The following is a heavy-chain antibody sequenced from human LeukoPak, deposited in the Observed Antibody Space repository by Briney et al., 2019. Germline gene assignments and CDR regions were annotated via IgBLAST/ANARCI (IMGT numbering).Heavy chain of an antibody. CDR1: GGSISDTNY. V-gene: IGHV4-4*02. CDR3: ARANFHTLTGWGHFDS. Sequence: SGTLSPTCVVSGGSISDTNYWSWVRQSPGKGLEWIGEIFHTGRTNSNPSLKSRATLSVDKSKNQFSLKMNSVTAADTAMYYCARANFHTLTGWGHFDSWGQGTLVTVSS. J-gene: IGHJ4*02. D-gene: IGHD3-9*01. CDR2: IFHTGRT.